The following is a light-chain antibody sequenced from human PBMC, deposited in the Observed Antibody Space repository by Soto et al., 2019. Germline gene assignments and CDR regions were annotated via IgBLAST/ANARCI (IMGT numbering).Light chain of an antibody. CDR3: QQYGSSPWT. CDR1: ESVRHY. J-gene: IGKJ1*01. V-gene: IGKV3-20*01. CDR2: DAS. Sequence: EIVLTQSPCTLSLSPGESVTLSCRASESVRHYVAWYQQKPAQAPTLLIYDASSRATGIPDRFSGSGSGTDFTLTISRLEPEDFAVYYCQQYGSSPWTFGQGTKVDIK.